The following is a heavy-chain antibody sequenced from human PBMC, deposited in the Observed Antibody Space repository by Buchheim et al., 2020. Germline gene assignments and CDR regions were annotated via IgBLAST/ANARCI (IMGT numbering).Heavy chain of an antibody. D-gene: IGHD5-12*01. V-gene: IGHV3-48*01. CDR1: GFTFSSYS. Sequence: EVQLVESGGGLVQPGGSLRLSCAASGFTFSSYSMNWVRQAPGKGLEWVSYISSSSSTIYYADSVKGRFTISRDHAKNSLYLQMNSLRAEDTAVYYCARSGATIRYWFDPWGQGTL. J-gene: IGHJ5*02. CDR2: ISSSSSTI. CDR3: ARSGATIRYWFDP.